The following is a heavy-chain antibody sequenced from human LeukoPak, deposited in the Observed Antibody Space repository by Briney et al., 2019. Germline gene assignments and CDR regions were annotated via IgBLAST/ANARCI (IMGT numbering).Heavy chain of an antibody. D-gene: IGHD3-10*01. Sequence: GGSLRLSCAASGFTFSSYAMSWVRQAPGKGLEWVSAISGSGGSTYYADSVKGRFTISRDNSKNTLYLQMNSLRAEDTAVYYCAKPPNQLLWFGELSFVNDPTAGNYFDYWGQGTLVTVSS. CDR3: AKPPNQLLWFGELSFVNDPTAGNYFDY. CDR1: GFTFSSYA. V-gene: IGHV3-23*01. CDR2: ISGSGGST. J-gene: IGHJ4*02.